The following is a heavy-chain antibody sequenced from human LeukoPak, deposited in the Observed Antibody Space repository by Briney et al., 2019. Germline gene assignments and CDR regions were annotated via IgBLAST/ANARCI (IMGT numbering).Heavy chain of an antibody. V-gene: IGHV1-46*01. CDR2: INPSGGST. J-gene: IGHJ4*02. Sequence: ASVNVSCKASGYIFTNYYMHWVRQAPGQGLEWMGIINPSGGSTTYAQKLQGRVTMTRDTSTSTVYMELSSLRSEDTAVYYRARDHGSAYYSAPRHWGQGTLVTVFS. CDR3: ARDHGSAYYSAPRH. D-gene: IGHD3-10*01. CDR1: GYIFTNYY.